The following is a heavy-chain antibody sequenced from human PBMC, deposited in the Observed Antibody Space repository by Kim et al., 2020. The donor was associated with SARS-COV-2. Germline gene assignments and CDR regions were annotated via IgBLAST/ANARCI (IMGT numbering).Heavy chain of an antibody. J-gene: IGHJ4*02. Sequence: TKYSPKSQGSVTITRDKTASTAYMELSSLRSEDTAVYYCARSVVPVAIMDHWGQGTLVTVSS. CDR3: ARSVVPVAIMDH. V-gene: IGHV1-3*01. CDR2: T. D-gene: IGHD2-2*02.